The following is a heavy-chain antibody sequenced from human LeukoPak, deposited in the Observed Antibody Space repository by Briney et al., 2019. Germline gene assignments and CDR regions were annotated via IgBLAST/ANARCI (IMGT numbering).Heavy chain of an antibody. Sequence: SETLSLTCTVSGGSISSYYWSWIRQPAGKGLEWIGRIYTSGSTNYNPSLKSRVTMSVDTSKNQFSLKLSSVTAADTAVYYCAREEYSSGWSANYYNYYGMDVWGQGTTVTVSS. CDR3: AREEYSSGWSANYYNYYGMDV. J-gene: IGHJ6*02. D-gene: IGHD6-19*01. CDR2: IYTSGST. CDR1: GGSISSYY. V-gene: IGHV4-4*07.